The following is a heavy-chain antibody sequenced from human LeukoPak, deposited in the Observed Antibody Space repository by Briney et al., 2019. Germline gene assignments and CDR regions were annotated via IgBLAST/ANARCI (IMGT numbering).Heavy chain of an antibody. D-gene: IGHD1-26*01. J-gene: IGHJ5*02. CDR3: AAGRGSYLSWFDP. V-gene: IGHV1-3*03. Sequence: ASVKVSCKASGYTFTSYAMHWVRQAPGQRLEWMGWINAGNGNTKYSQEFQGRVTITRDTSASTAYMELSSLRSEDTAVYYCAAGRGSYLSWFDPWGQGTLVTVSS. CDR2: INAGNGNT. CDR1: GYTFTSYA.